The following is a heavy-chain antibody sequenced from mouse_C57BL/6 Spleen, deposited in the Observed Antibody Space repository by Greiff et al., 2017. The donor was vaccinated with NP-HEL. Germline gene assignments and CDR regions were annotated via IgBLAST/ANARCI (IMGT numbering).Heavy chain of an antibody. D-gene: IGHD1-1*01. V-gene: IGHV1-15*01. CDR2: IDPETGGT. J-gene: IGHJ1*03. CDR1: GYTFTDYE. CDR3: TRFTTVVAKDWYFDV. Sequence: VQLHQSGAELVRPGASVTLSCKASGYTFTDYEMHWVKQTPVHGLEWIGAIDPETGGTAYNQKFKGKAILTADKSSSTAYMELRSLTSEDSAVYYCTRFTTVVAKDWYFDVWGTGTTVTVSS.